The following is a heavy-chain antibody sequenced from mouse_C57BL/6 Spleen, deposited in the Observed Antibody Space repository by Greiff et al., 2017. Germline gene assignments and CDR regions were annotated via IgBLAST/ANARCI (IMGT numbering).Heavy chain of an antibody. V-gene: IGHV1-62-2*01. CDR2: FYPGSGSI. CDR1: GYTFTEYT. Sequence: QVQLKESGAELVKPGASVKLSCKASGYTFTEYTIHWVKQRSGQGLEWIGWFYPGSGSIKYNEKFKDKATLTADKSSSTVYMELSRLTSEDSAVYFCARHEDDDGYYPSWFAYWGQGTLVTVSA. D-gene: IGHD2-3*01. CDR3: ARHEDDDGYYPSWFAY. J-gene: IGHJ3*01.